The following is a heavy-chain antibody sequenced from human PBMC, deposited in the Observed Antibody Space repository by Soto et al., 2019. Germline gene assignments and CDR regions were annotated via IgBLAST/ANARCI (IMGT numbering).Heavy chain of an antibody. J-gene: IGHJ4*02. CDR2: ISAKSGNT. D-gene: IGHD1-7*01. V-gene: IGHV1-18*04. Sequence: QLVQSGAEVKKPGASVKVSCKASGYTFTTSGFNWVRQAPGQGLEWMGWISAKSGNTNYAQKLQGRVTMTTDTSTSTVYMELKSLTSYDTAIYYCTRAGASDWNYVSTSSWGQGTLVTVSS. CDR1: GYTFTTSG. CDR3: TRAGASDWNYVSTSS.